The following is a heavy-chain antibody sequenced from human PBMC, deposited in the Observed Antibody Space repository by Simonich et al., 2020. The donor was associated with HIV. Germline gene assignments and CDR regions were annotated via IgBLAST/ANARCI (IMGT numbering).Heavy chain of an antibody. CDR2: TCPGDPDT. CDR3: ARRPMVVKAYYFDY. V-gene: IGHV5-51*01. CDR1: GYSFTSYW. Sequence: EVQLVQSGAEVKKPGESLKISCKGSGYSFTSYWIGWVRPVPGKGLEWRGITCPGDPDTRNSPSFQGQVTISADKSISTAYLQWSRLKASDTAMYYCARRPMVVKAYYFDYWGQGTLVTVSS. J-gene: IGHJ4*02. D-gene: IGHD2-15*01.